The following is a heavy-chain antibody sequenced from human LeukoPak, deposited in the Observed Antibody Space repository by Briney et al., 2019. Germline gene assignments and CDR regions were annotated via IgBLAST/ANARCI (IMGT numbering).Heavy chain of an antibody. CDR1: GFSFSDYY. J-gene: IGHJ4*02. Sequence: GGSLRLSCAASGFSFSDYYMSWIRQAPGKGLGWVSYISRNSYTNYTDSVKGRFTISRDNAKNSLYLQMASLRAEDTAVYYCARIGIAAVGAYYFDYWGQGTLVAVSS. V-gene: IGHV3-11*06. CDR3: ARIGIAAVGAYYFDY. D-gene: IGHD6-13*01. CDR2: ISRNSYT.